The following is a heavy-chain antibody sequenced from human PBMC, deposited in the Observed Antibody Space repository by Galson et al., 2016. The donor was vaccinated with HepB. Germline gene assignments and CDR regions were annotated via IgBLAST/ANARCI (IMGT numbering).Heavy chain of an antibody. J-gene: IGHJ4*02. D-gene: IGHD6-19*01. CDR2: IYYSGRA. CDR1: GGSFSDYY. Sequence: SETLSLTCAVHGGSFSDYYWGWLRQPPGKGLEWIGNIYYSGRADYNPSLKSRVTVSVDTSKNQFSLKLTSVTAADTAIYYCATIRDGSIGGWADGGFDYWGQGTLVTVSS. CDR3: ATIRDGSIGGWADGGFDY. V-gene: IGHV4-34*01.